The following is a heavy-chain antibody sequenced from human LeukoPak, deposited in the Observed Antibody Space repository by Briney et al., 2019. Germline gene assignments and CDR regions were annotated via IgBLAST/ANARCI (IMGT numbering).Heavy chain of an antibody. J-gene: IGHJ4*02. D-gene: IGHD4-17*01. V-gene: IGHV4-34*01. Sequence: KPSETLSLTCAVYGGSFSGYYWSWIRQPPGKGLEWIGEINHSGSTNYNPSLKSRVTISVDTSKNQFSLKLSSVTAADTAVYYCARHRGDYDNGGQGTLVTVSS. CDR2: INHSGST. CDR1: GGSFSGYY. CDR3: ARHRGDYDN.